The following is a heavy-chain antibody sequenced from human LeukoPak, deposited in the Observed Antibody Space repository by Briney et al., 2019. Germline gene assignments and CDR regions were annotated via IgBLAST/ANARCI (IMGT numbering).Heavy chain of an antibody. J-gene: IGHJ6*03. CDR3: ARDKGSGWANYYYYMDV. V-gene: IGHV4-59*01. Sequence: PSETLSLTCTVSGGSISSYYWSWIRQPPGKGLEWIGYIYYSGSTNYNPSLKSRVTISVDTSKNQFSLKLSSVTAADTAVYYCARDKGSGWANYYYYMDVWGKGTTVTVSS. CDR2: IYYSGST. D-gene: IGHD6-19*01. CDR1: GGSISSYY.